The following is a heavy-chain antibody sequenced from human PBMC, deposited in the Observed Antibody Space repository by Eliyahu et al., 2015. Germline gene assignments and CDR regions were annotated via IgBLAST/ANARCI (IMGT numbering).Heavy chain of an antibody. CDR1: CXSVSSNYYH. J-gene: IGHJ5*02. V-gene: IGHV4-61*01. CDR2: IYYRGST. CDR3: AKERRGFAST. Sequence: QVLLQESGPGLVKSSETLSLTCXVXCXSVSSNYYHWSWLRQPPGKGLEWIXYIYYRGSTNYNPSLQSRVTISIDTSKNQFSLNLNSVTAADAAIYYCAKERRGFASTWGQGTLVTVSS. D-gene: IGHD6-25*01.